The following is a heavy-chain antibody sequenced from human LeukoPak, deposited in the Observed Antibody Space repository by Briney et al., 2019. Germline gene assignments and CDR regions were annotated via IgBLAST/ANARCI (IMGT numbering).Heavy chain of an antibody. CDR1: GFTFSSYS. CDR2: IGSSSSTI. Sequence: PGGSLRLSCAASGFTFSSYSMNWVRQAPGKGLEWVSYIGSSSSTIYYADSVKGRFTISRDNAKNSLYLQMNSLRAEDTALYYCAKGHYYDSSGYDLWGQGTLVTVSS. J-gene: IGHJ4*02. D-gene: IGHD3-22*01. V-gene: IGHV3-48*01. CDR3: AKGHYYDSSGYDL.